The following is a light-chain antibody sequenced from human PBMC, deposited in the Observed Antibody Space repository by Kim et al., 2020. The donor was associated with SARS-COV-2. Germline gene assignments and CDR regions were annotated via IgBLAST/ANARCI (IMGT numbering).Light chain of an antibody. V-gene: IGKV3-20*01. J-gene: IGKJ1*01. Sequence: SPVERATLSCRASQTVTRNYLAWYQQKPGQAPRLLIYGASSRATGIPDRFSGSGSGTDFTLTISRLEPEDFAVYYCQQYGSSPATFGQGTKVDIK. CDR3: QQYGSSPAT. CDR2: GAS. CDR1: QTVTRNY.